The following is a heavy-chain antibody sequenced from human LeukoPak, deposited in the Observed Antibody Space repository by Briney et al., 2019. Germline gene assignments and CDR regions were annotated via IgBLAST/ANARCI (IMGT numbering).Heavy chain of an antibody. V-gene: IGHV4-59*12. CDR3: ARGLTSSGTAAPVDY. D-gene: IGHD2-2*01. CDR1: GGSISSYY. CDR2: ISDIGSI. Sequence: SETLSLTCTVSGGSISSYYWSWIRQPPGKGLEWIAYISDIGSINYNPSLKSRVTISLDTSKNQFSLKLSSVTAADTAVYYCARGLTSSGTAAPVDYWGQGTLVTVSS. J-gene: IGHJ4*02.